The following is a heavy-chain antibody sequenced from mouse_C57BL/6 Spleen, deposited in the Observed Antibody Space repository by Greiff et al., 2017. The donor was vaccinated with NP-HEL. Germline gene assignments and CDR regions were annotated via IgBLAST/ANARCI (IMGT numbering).Heavy chain of an antibody. J-gene: IGHJ3*01. Sequence: VKLQQPGAELVKPGASVKLSCKASGYTFTSYWMQWVKQRPGQGLEWIGEIDPSDSYTNYNQKFKGKATLTVDTSSSTAYMQLSSLTSEDSAVYYCARCDDYDWFAYWGQGTLVTVSA. CDR1: GYTFTSYW. V-gene: IGHV1-50*01. CDR3: ARCDDYDWFAY. CDR2: IDPSDSYT. D-gene: IGHD2-4*01.